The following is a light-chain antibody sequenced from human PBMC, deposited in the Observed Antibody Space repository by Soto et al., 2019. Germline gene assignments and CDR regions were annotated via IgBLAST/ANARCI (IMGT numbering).Light chain of an antibody. V-gene: IGKV3D-15*01. Sequence: EFVLTQSPATLSLSPGDRATLSCRASQSVNNFLAWYQQKPGRTPRLLIYDASNRATGIPARFSGSGSGTEFTLTISSLQSEDFAVYYCQQYNGWPITFGQGTRLEIK. CDR1: QSVNNF. CDR2: DAS. CDR3: QQYNGWPIT. J-gene: IGKJ5*01.